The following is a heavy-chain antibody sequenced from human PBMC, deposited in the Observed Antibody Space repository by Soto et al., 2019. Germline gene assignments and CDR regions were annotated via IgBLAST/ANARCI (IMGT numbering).Heavy chain of an antibody. CDR2: IYPGDSDT. D-gene: IGHD3-9*01. J-gene: IGHJ4*02. Sequence: GESLKISCKGSGYSFTSYWIGWVRQMPGKGLEWMGIIYPGDSDTRYSPSFQGQVTISADKSISTAYLQWSSLKASDTAMYYCATSLRPHYDILTGYYNEPQVDYWGQGTLVTVSS. CDR3: ATSLRPHYDILTGYYNEPQVDY. CDR1: GYSFTSYW. V-gene: IGHV5-51*01.